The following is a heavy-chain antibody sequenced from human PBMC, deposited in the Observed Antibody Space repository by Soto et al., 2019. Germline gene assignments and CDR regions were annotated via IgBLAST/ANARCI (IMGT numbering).Heavy chain of an antibody. D-gene: IGHD3-10*01. CDR1: GGSFSGYY. CDR3: PIITSQNIVTPFDY. J-gene: IGHJ4*02. CDR2: INHSGST. Sequence: QVQLQQWGAGLLKPSETLSLTCAVYGGSFSGYYWSWIRQPPGKGLEWIGEINHSGSTNYNPSLTSRVTISVDTSKNQFSLKLSSVTAADTAVYYCPIITSQNIVTPFDYWGQGTLVTVSS. V-gene: IGHV4-34*01.